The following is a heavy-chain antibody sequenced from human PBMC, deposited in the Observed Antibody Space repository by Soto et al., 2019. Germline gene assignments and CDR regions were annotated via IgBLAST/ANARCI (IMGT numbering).Heavy chain of an antibody. CDR3: AGRGGVGGGGDY. CDR2: IDPTNSNV. J-gene: IGHJ4*01. Sequence: EVQLVQSGAELKRSGESLRISCAGSGYRFTSSWINWVRQKPGKGLEWMGTIDPTNSNVNDNPSFRGHVTLSVDKSSSTAYLEGSSVKSSDSAIYYCAGRGGVGGGGDYWGQGTLVTVSS. CDR1: GYRFTSSW. V-gene: IGHV5-10-1*03. D-gene: IGHD3-16*01.